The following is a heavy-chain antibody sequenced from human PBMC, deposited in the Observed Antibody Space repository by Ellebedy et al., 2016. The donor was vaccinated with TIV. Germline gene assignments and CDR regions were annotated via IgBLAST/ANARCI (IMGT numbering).Heavy chain of an antibody. CDR2: ISVDGRAV. Sequence: GGSLRLXXAGFGFTFSDSVMHWVCQDPGKGLDWVAGISVDGRAVHYPDSVKGRFTISRDNAQNTVYLQMNSLRLEDTAVYYCVRGWYSSGHCDVFAMWGQGTIVTVSS. CDR3: VRGWYSSGHCDVFAM. J-gene: IGHJ3*02. CDR1: GFTFSDSV. V-gene: IGHV3-30*03. D-gene: IGHD6-19*01.